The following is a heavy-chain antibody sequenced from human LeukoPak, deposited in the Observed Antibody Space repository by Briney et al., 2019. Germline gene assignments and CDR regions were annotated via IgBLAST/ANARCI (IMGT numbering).Heavy chain of an antibody. CDR2: ISGSGGST. CDR3: ANRRGFRAETHGPFDI. J-gene: IGHJ3*02. CDR1: GFTFSSYA. Sequence: PGGSLRLSCAASGFTFSSYAMSWVRQAPGKGLEWVSAISGSGGSTYYAASVKGRFTISRDNSKNTLYLQMNSLRAEDTAVYYCANRRGFRAETHGPFDIWGQGTMVTVSS. D-gene: IGHD3-10*01. V-gene: IGHV3-23*01.